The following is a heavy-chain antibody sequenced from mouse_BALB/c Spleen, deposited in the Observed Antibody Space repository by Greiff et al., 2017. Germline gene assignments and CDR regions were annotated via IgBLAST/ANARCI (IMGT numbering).Heavy chain of an antibody. CDR2: ISYSGST. V-gene: IGHV3-2*02. CDR3: ARREGDYFDY. J-gene: IGHJ2*01. Sequence: EVQLQQSGPGLVKPSQSLSLTCTVTGYSITSDYAWNWIRQFPGNKLEWMGYISYSGSTSYNPSLKSRISITRDTSKNQFFLQLNSVTTEDTATYYCARREGDYFDYWGQGTTLTVSS. CDR1: GYSITSDYA.